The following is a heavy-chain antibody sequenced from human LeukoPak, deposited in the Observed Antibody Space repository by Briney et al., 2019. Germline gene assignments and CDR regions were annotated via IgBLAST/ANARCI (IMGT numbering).Heavy chain of an antibody. V-gene: IGHV4-39*01. J-gene: IGHJ5*02. D-gene: IGHD6-13*01. CDR2: IYYSGST. CDR1: GGSISSYY. Sequence: PSETLSLTCTVSGGSISSYYWGWIRQPPGKGLEWIGSIYYSGSTYYNPSLKSRVTISVDTSKNQFSLKLSSVTAADTAVYYCARRGDSSSWYESWFDPWGQGTLVTVSS. CDR3: ARRGDSSSWYESWFDP.